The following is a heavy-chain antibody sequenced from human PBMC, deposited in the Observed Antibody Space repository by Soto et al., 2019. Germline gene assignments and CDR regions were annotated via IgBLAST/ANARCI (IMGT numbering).Heavy chain of an antibody. CDR2: INKDGSEK. CDR1: GFTFSSYW. D-gene: IGHD5-12*01. CDR3: VRVVAIPGYPDN. V-gene: IGHV3-7*02. J-gene: IGHJ4*02. Sequence: GGSLRLSCASSGFTFSSYWMTLVRQAPGKGLEWLANINKDGSEKNYVDSVKGRLTISRDNAKNSLSVQVNSLRAEDTAVYYCVRVVAIPGYPDNWGQGTLVTVSS.